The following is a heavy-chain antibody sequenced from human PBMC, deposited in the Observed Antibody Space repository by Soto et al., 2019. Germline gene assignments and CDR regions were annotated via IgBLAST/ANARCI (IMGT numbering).Heavy chain of an antibody. D-gene: IGHD6-13*01. CDR1: EGTFSSYA. CDR2: IIPIFGTA. CDR3: ARRSPASSSWLGWFDP. V-gene: IGHV1-69*12. J-gene: IGHJ5*02. Sequence: QVQLVQSGAEVKKPGSSVKVSCKASEGTFSSYAISWVRQAPGQGLEWMGGIIPIFGTANYAQKFQGRVTITADESTSTAYMELSSLRSEDTAVYYCARRSPASSSWLGWFDPWGQGTLVTVSS.